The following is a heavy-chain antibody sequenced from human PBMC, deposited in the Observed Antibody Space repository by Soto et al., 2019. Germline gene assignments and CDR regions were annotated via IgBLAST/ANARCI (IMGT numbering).Heavy chain of an antibody. V-gene: IGHV1-2*04. Sequence: GASVKVSCKASGYTFTGYYSHWVRQAPGQGHEWMGWINPNSGGTNYAQKFQGWVTMTRDTSISTAYMELSRLRSDDTAVYYCARLGYYYDSSGPIWGQGTMVTVSS. D-gene: IGHD3-22*01. CDR2: INPNSGGT. CDR1: GYTFTGYY. CDR3: ARLGYYYDSSGPI. J-gene: IGHJ3*02.